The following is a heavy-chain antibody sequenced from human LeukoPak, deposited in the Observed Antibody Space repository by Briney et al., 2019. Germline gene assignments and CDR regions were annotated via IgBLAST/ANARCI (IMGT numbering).Heavy chain of an antibody. J-gene: IGHJ5*02. V-gene: IGHV1-2*02. CDR1: GYTFTTYY. CDR2: INPNSGFT. CDR3: ARVPRRGERFDP. D-gene: IGHD3-10*01. Sequence: ASVKVSCKASGYTFTTYYIHWVRQAPGQGLEWMGWINPNSGFTNYAQKFQGGVTMTMDTSISTAYMDLSRLTSDDTALYYCARVPRRGERFDPWGQGTLVTVSS.